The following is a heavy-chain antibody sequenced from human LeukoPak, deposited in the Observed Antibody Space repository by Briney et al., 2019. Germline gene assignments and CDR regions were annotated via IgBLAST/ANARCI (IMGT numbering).Heavy chain of an antibody. CDR1: GFTFSNYR. CDR2: ISSTSDTI. J-gene: IGHJ5*02. Sequence: GGSLRLSCAASGFTFSNYRMNWVRQAPGKGLEWVSYISSTSDTIYYVDSVKGRFTISRGNAKNSLYLQMNSLRVEDTAVYYCTRELASWGQGTLVTVSS. V-gene: IGHV3-48*01. CDR3: TRELAS.